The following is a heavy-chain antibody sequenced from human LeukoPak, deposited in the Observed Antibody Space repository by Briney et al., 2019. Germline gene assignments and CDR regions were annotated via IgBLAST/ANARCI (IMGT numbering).Heavy chain of an antibody. V-gene: IGHV4-34*01. D-gene: IGHD6-19*01. Sequence: NPSETLSLTCAVYGGSSSGYYWSWIRQPPGKGLEWIGEINHSGSTNYNPSLKSRVTISVDTSKNQFSLKLSSVTAADTAVYYCARGLGVALAALFDYWGQGTLVTVSS. CDR3: ARGLGVALAALFDY. J-gene: IGHJ4*02. CDR2: INHSGST. CDR1: GGSSSGYY.